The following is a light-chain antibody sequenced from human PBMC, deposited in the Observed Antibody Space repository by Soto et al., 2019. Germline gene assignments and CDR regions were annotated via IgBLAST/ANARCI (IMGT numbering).Light chain of an antibody. Sequence: EVLMTQSPATLSVSPGDRVTLSCRASLSVSSDLAWYQQKPGQAPTLLIYGASIRATGVPARFSGSGSGTDLTLTIDSLQSEDVADYYCQQYFRWPPWTFGQGTKVDI. CDR2: GAS. J-gene: IGKJ1*01. CDR3: QQYFRWPPWT. V-gene: IGKV3-15*01. CDR1: LSVSSD.